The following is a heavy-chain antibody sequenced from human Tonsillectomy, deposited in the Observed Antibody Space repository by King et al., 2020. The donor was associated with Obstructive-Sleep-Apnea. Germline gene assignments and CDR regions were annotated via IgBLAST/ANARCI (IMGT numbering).Heavy chain of an antibody. CDR1: GGSISSSSYY. Sequence: LQLQESGPGLVKPSETLSLTCTVSGGSISSSSYYWDWIRQPPGKGLEWIGSIYYSGSTYYNPSLKSRVTISVDTSKNQFSLKVSSVTAADTAVYYCARRYGDYVLSWFDPWGQGTLVTVSS. D-gene: IGHD4-17*01. J-gene: IGHJ5*02. CDR3: ARRYGDYVLSWFDP. V-gene: IGHV4-39*07. CDR2: IYYSGST.